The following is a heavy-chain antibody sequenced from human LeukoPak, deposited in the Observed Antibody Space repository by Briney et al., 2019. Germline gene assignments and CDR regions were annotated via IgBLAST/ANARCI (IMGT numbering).Heavy chain of an antibody. J-gene: IGHJ4*02. V-gene: IGHV3-23*01. Sequence: GGSLRLSCAASGFTFSSYGMSWVRQAPGKGLEWVSAISGSGGSTYYADSVKGRFTISRDNSKNTLYLQMSSLRAEDTAVYYCARDRPFEGVLDFDYWGQGTLVTVSS. CDR2: ISGSGGST. D-gene: IGHD3-16*01. CDR3: ARDRPFEGVLDFDY. CDR1: GFTFSSYG.